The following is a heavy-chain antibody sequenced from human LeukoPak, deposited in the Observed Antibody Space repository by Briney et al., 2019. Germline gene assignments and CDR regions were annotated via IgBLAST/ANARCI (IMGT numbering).Heavy chain of an antibody. V-gene: IGHV3-23*01. D-gene: IGHD5-12*01. CDR3: AKGGYDYVEVAYFDY. CDR1: GFTFSNYA. Sequence: GSLRLSCAASGFTFSNYAMNWVRQAPGKGLEWVSTIIASSGSTFYADSVKGRFTISKDTSKNTLCLHMSSLRADDTAVYYCAKGGYDYVEVAYFDYWGQGTLVTVSS. CDR2: IIASSGST. J-gene: IGHJ4*02.